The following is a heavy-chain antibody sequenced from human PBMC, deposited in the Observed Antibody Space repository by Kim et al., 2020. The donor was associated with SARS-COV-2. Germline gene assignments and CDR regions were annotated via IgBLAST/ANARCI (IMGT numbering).Heavy chain of an antibody. D-gene: IGHD5-18*01. Sequence: YAKKFQGRVSMTRDRSISTAYMELSKLRPDDTAVYYCARDHGTALVTPFDYWGQGTLVTVSS. V-gene: IGHV1-2*02. J-gene: IGHJ4*02. CDR3: ARDHGTALVTPFDY.